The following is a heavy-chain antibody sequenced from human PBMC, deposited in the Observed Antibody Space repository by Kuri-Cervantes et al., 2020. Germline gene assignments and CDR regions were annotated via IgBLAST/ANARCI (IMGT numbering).Heavy chain of an antibody. J-gene: IGHJ4*02. CDR3: ARSRVRGAHFDY. D-gene: IGHD3-10*01. Sequence: GESLKISCTASGFTFSTYSMNWVRQAPGKGLEWVSSITSYSRTYYADSVKGRFTISRDNAKNSLYLQLNSLRAEDTAVYYCARSRVRGAHFDYWGQGTLVTVSS. CDR2: ITSYSRT. CDR1: GFTFSTYS. V-gene: IGHV3-21*01.